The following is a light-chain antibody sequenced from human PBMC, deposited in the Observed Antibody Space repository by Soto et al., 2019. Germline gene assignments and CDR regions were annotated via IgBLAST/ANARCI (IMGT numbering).Light chain of an antibody. CDR1: NSNIGNNN. CDR2: ATD. J-gene: IGLJ1*01. Sequence: QAVVTQPPSASGTPGQRVTISCSGSNSNIGNNNVNWYQQLPGAAPKLLIFATDQRLSGVPDRFSGSKSGTSASLAISGLQSEDEADYYCATWDDSPSVFYVFGTGTKVTVL. CDR3: ATWDDSPSVFYV. V-gene: IGLV1-44*01.